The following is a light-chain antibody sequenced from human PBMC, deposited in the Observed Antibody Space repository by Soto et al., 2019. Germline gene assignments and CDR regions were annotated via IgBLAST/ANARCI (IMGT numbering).Light chain of an antibody. Sequence: QSVLTQPASVSGSPGQSITISCTGTSSDVGMYNLVSWYQQHPGEAPKLMIYEGSRRPSGVSNRFSGSKSGNTASLTVSGLQAEDEADYYCCSYAGSGTWVFGGGTKLTVL. V-gene: IGLV2-23*01. CDR3: CSYAGSGTWV. J-gene: IGLJ3*02. CDR2: EGS. CDR1: SSDVGMYNL.